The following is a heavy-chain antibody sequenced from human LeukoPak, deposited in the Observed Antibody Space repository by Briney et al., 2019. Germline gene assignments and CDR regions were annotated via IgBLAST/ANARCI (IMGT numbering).Heavy chain of an antibody. CDR1: GFTFSNYV. CDR2: ISGSGGGT. D-gene: IGHD3-10*01. CDR3: ARDRGSSFDY. J-gene: IGHJ4*02. Sequence: GGSLRLSCAASGFTFSNYVMSWVRQAPGKGLKWVSSISGSGGGTYYADSVKGRFTISRDNAKNSLYLQMNSLRAEDTAVYYCARDRGSSFDYWGQGTLVTVSS. V-gene: IGHV3-23*01.